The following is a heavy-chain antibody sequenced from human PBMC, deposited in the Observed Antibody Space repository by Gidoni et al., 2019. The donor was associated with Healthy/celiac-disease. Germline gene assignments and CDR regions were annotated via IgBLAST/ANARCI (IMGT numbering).Heavy chain of an antibody. CDR1: GFTVDDYA. V-gene: IGHV3-9*01. D-gene: IGHD3-10*01. J-gene: IGHJ4*02. CDR2: ISWNSGII. CDR3: AKGSAYYYGSGTNS. Sequence: EVQLVESGGGLVQPGRSLRPSCAASGFTVDDYAMHWVRPAPGKGLEWVSGISWNSGIIGYADSVKGRFTICRDNSNNSLYLQMNSLRAEDTALYYCAKGSAYYYGSGTNSWGQGTLVTVSS.